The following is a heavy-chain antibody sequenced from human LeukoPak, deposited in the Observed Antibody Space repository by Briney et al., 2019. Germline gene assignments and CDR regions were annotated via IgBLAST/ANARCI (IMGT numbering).Heavy chain of an antibody. J-gene: IGHJ4*02. CDR1: GGSFSGYY. CDR2: ISHSGST. CDR3: ARMTRTAPLDY. D-gene: IGHD1-1*01. Sequence: SETLSLTCAVYGGSFSGYYWSWIRQPPGKGLEWIGEISHSGSTNYNPSLKSRVTISVDTSKNQFSLKLSSVTAADTAVYYCARMTRTAPLDYWGQGTLVTVSS. V-gene: IGHV4-34*01.